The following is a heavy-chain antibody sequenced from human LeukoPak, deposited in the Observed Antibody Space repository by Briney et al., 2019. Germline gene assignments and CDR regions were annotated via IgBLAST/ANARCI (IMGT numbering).Heavy chain of an antibody. CDR2: IWYDGSNK. CDR3: ARELVDSSSSLDY. D-gene: IGHD3-22*01. V-gene: IGHV3-33*01. Sequence: GRSLRLSCAASGFTFSSYGMHWVRQAPGKGLEWVAVIWYDGSNKYHADSVKGRFTISRDNSKNTLYLQMNSLRAEDTAVYYCARELVDSSSSLDYWGQGTLVTVSS. CDR1: GFTFSSYG. J-gene: IGHJ4*02.